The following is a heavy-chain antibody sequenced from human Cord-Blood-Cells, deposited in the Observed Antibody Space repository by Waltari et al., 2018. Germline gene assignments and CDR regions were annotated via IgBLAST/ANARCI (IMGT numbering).Heavy chain of an antibody. CDR3: RGHYGSGLDY. J-gene: IGHJ4*02. Sequence: QVQLQQWGAGLLKPSETLSLTCAVYGGSFSGYYWSWIRQPPGKGLEWIGEINHSGSTNYNPSLKSRVTISVDTSKNQCSLKLSSVTAADTAVYYCRGHYGSGLDYWGQGTLVTVSS. V-gene: IGHV4-34*01. CDR1: GGSFSGYY. D-gene: IGHD3-10*01. CDR2: INHSGST.